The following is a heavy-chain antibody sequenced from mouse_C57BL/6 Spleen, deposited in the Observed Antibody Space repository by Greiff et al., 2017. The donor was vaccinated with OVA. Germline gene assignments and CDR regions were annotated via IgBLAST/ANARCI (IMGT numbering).Heavy chain of an antibody. CDR1: GYTFTSYW. CDR3: TRPIDYDYAWFAY. J-gene: IGHJ3*01. D-gene: IGHD2-4*01. CDR2: IYPGNSDT. V-gene: IGHV1-5*01. Sequence: VQLQQSGTVLARPGASVKMSCKTSGYTFTSYWMHWVKQRPGQGLEWIGAIYPGNSDTSYNQKFKGKAKLTAVTSASTAYMELSSLTNEDSAVYNGTRPIDYDYAWFAYWGKGTLVTVSA.